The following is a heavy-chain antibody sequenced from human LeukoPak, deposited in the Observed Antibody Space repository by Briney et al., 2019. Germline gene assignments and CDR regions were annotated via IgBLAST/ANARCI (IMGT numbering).Heavy chain of an antibody. V-gene: IGHV4-4*07. Sequence: KPSETLSLTCTVSDGSISYYYWSWIRQPAGKGLEWIGRIYVGGSTNYSPSLKSRVSMSLDKSKSQLSLKLISVSAADTAVYYCARWHMNSQDVWGRGTAVTVS. CDR2: IYVGGST. J-gene: IGHJ6*02. CDR1: DGSISYYY. CDR3: ARWHMNSQDV. D-gene: IGHD4-23*01.